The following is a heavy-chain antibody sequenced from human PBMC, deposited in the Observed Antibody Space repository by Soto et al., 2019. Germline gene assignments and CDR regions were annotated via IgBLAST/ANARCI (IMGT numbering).Heavy chain of an antibody. J-gene: IGHJ4*02. CDR1: GGSINSKSYF. CDR3: ARDRYGGFDY. CDR2: INYVGKT. V-gene: IGHV4-39*02. D-gene: IGHD3-9*01. Sequence: SETLSLSCSVSGGSINSKSYFWGWIRQTPGKGLEWIASINYVGKTYYSPSLKSRLAISVDTSKNQFSLRLSSVTAADTAVYYCARDRYGGFDYWGLGTLVTVSS.